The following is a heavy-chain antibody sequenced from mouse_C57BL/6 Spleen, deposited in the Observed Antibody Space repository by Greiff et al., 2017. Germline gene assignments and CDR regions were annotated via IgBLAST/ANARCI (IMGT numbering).Heavy chain of an antibody. CDR1: GFTFSDYY. CDR3: ARHRGTTGAMDY. CDR2: ISNGGGST. J-gene: IGHJ4*01. D-gene: IGHD1-1*01. V-gene: IGHV5-12*01. Sequence: EVMLVESGGGLVQPGGSLKLSCAASGFTFSDYYMYWVRQTPEKRLEWVAYISNGGGSTYYPDTVKGRITISRDNAKNTLYLQMSRLKSEDTAMYYCARHRGTTGAMDYWGQGTSVTVSS.